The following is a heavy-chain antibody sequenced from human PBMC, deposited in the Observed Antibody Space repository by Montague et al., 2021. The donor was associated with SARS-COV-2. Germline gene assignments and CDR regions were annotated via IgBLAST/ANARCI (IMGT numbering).Heavy chain of an antibody. D-gene: IGHD1-7*01. V-gene: IGHV4-59*02. CDR2: IYYRGCT. J-gene: IGHJ6*02. CDR1: GGSVRGYY. CDR3: ARDLGTTVANGMDV. Sequence: SETLSLTCTISGGSVRGYYWSWIRQPPGEALEWIGYIYYRGCTNYNPSLKSRVTMSADPSTNHFSLNLTSVTAADTAVYYCARDLGTTVANGMDVWGQGTTVTVSS.